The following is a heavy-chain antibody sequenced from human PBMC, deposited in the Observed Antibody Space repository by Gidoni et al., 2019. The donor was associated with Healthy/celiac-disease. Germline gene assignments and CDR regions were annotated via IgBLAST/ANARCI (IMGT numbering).Heavy chain of an antibody. CDR3: AREVSLGWFDP. D-gene: IGHD2-8*01. V-gene: IGHV3-30-3*01. J-gene: IGHJ5*02. CDR1: GFTFSSYA. CDR2: ISYDGSNK. Sequence: QVQLVESGGGVVQPGRSLRLSLAASGFTFSSYAMHWVRQAPGKGLEWVAVISYDGSNKYYADSVKGRFTISRDNSKNTLYLQMNSLRAEDTAVYYCAREVSLGWFDPWGQGTLVTVSS.